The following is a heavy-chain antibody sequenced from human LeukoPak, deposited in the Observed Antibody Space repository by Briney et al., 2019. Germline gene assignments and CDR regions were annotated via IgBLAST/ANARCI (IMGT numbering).Heavy chain of an antibody. D-gene: IGHD6-19*01. Sequence: PSETLSLTCTVSGGSISSYYWSWIRQPPGKGLEWIGYIYYSGSTNYNPSLKSRVTISVDTSKTQFSLKLSSVTAADTAAYYCARHVSSGWYEEVLEGFALDYWGQGTLVTVSS. J-gene: IGHJ4*02. CDR3: ARHVSSGWYEEVLEGFALDY. V-gene: IGHV4-59*08. CDR2: IYYSGST. CDR1: GGSISSYY.